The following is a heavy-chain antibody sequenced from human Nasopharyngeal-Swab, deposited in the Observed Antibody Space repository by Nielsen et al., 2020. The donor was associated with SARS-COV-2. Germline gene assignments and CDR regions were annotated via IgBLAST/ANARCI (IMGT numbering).Heavy chain of an antibody. CDR3: AAGGWDAPRNLDY. Sequence: ASVQVSCKVSGYTLTELSMHWVRQAPGKGLEWMGGFDPEDGETIYAQKFQGRVTMTEDTSTDTAYMELSSLRSEDTAVYYCAAGGWDAPRNLDYWGQGTLVTVSS. CDR2: FDPEDGET. D-gene: IGHD1-26*01. J-gene: IGHJ4*02. CDR1: GYTLTELS. V-gene: IGHV1-24*01.